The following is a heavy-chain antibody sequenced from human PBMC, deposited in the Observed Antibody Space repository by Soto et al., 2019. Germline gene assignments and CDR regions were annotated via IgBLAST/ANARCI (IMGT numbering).Heavy chain of an antibody. CDR1: GGSLSSGDYY. CDR2: IYYSGST. D-gene: IGHD3-10*01. J-gene: IGHJ4*02. Sequence: PSETLSLTCTVSGGSLSSGDYYWSWIRQPPGKGLEWIGYIYYSGSTYYNPSLKSRVTISVDTSKNQFSLKLSSVTAADTAVYYCASRKSSHYFDYWAQGTLVTVSS. CDR3: ASRKSSHYFDY. V-gene: IGHV4-30-4*01.